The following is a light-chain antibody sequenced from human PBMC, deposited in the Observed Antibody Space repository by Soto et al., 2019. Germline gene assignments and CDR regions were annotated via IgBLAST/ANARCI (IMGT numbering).Light chain of an antibody. J-gene: IGLJ3*02. V-gene: IGLV4-60*03. Sequence: QPVLPQSSSASASLGSSVKLTCTLSSGHSTYIIAWHQQQPGKAPRYLMKLEGSGSYNKGSGVPDRFSGSSSGADRYLTISNLQSEDEADDYWETWASKVFGGGTKLTVL. CDR3: ETWASKV. CDR2: LEGSGSY. CDR1: SGHSTYI.